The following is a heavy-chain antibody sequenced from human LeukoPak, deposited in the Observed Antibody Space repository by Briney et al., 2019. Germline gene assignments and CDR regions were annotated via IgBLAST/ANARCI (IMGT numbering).Heavy chain of an antibody. J-gene: IGHJ6*03. CDR2: IRYDGSNK. CDR1: GFTFSSYG. CDR3: AKDGPRGSYFAYYYYYMDV. D-gene: IGHD2/OR15-2a*01. V-gene: IGHV3-30*02. Sequence: GGSLRLSCAASGFTFSSYGMHWVRQAPGKGLEWVAFIRYDGSNKYYADSVKGRFTISRDNSKNTLYLQMNSLRAEDTAVYYCAKDGPRGSYFAYYYYYMDVWGKGTTVTVSS.